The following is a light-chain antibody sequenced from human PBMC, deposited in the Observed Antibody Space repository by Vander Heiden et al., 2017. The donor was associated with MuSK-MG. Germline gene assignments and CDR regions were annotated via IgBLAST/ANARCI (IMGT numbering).Light chain of an antibody. V-gene: IGLV1-44*01. CDR2: SNN. Sequence: QSVLTQPHSASGTPGQRATISCSGSRSNIGSNTINWYRQLPGPAPTRLIYSNNPRPSAVPDRFSGSNSGPSASLAIIGLQSEDDADYYCASSDAILNGPVFGGGTKLTVL. CDR3: ASSDAILNGPV. J-gene: IGLJ3*02. CDR1: RSNIGSNT.